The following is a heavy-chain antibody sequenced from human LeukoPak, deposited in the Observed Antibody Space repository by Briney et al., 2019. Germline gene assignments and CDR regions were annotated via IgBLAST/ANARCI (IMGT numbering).Heavy chain of an antibody. CDR2: IYYSGST. V-gene: IGHV4-30-4*01. J-gene: IGHJ4*02. CDR3: ASRVGYSGYDFYFDY. CDR1: GGSISSGDNY. D-gene: IGHD5-12*01. Sequence: SETLSLTCTVSGGSISSGDNYWSWIRQPPGEGLEWIGYIYYSGSTYYNPSLKSRVTISVDTSKNQFSLKLSSVTAADTAVYYCASRVGYSGYDFYFDYWGQGTLVTVSS.